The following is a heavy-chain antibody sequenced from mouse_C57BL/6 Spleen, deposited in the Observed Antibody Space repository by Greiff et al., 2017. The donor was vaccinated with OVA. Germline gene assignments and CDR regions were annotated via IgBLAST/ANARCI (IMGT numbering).Heavy chain of an antibody. Sequence: QVQLKQPGAELVRPGSSVKLSCQASGYTFTSYWMDWVKQRPGQGLEWIGNIYPSDSETHSNQKFKDKATLTVDKSSSTAYMQLSSLTSEDSAVYYCASLTTVVANPNGYFDVWGTGTTVTVSS. CDR1: GYTFTSYW. D-gene: IGHD1-1*01. CDR3: ASLTTVVANPNGYFDV. V-gene: IGHV1-61*01. CDR2: IYPSDSET. J-gene: IGHJ1*03.